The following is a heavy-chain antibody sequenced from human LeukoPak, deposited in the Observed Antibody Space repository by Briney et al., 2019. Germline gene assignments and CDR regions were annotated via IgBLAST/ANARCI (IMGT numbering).Heavy chain of an antibody. J-gene: IGHJ5*02. V-gene: IGHV4-39*01. Sequence: SETLSLTCTVSGGSIRSNYYYWGWIRQPPGKGLEWIGSICDSGSTYYNPSLKSRVTISVDTSKNQFSLKLSSVTAADTAVYYCARLWGFDPWGQGTLVTVSS. CDR1: GGSIRSNYYY. CDR3: ARLWGFDP. CDR2: ICDSGST. D-gene: IGHD7-27*01.